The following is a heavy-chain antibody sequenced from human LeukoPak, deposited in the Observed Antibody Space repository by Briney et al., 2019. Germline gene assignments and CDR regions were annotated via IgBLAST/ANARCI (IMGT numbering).Heavy chain of an antibody. D-gene: IGHD4-11*01. J-gene: IGHJ4*02. CDR2: IIPIFGTA. V-gene: IGHV1-69*05. Sequence: ASVKVSCKASGGTFSSYAISWVRQAPGQGLEWMGRIIPIFGTANYAQKFQGRDTITTDESTSTAYMELSSLRSEDTAVYYCARDQDYSNYLDYWGQGTLVTVSS. CDR3: ARDQDYSNYLDY. CDR1: GGTFSSYA.